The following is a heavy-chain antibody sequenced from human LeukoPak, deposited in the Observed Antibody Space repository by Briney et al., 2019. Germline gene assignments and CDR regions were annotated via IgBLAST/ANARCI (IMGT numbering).Heavy chain of an antibody. CDR3: ARDFTPEWFDIH. J-gene: IGHJ4*02. Sequence: GGSLRLSCAASGFTFSSYSVNWVRQAPGKGLEWVSSISSSSSYIYYADSVKGRFTISRDNAKNSLYLQMNSVRADDTAVYYCARDFTPEWFDIHWGQGTLVTVS. V-gene: IGHV3-21*01. D-gene: IGHD3-3*01. CDR1: GFTFSSYS. CDR2: ISSSSSYI.